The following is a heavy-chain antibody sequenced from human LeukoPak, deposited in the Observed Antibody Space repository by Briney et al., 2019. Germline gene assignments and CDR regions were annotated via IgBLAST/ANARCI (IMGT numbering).Heavy chain of an antibody. CDR3: ARESDYYDSNDY. CDR1: GFTFSSYA. J-gene: IGHJ4*02. D-gene: IGHD3-22*01. CDR2: ISYDGSNK. Sequence: PGRSLRLSCAASGFTFSSYAMHWVRQAPGKGLEWVAVISYDGSNKYYADSVKGRFTISRDNSKNTLYLQMNSLRAEDTAVYYCARESDYYDSNDYWGQGTLVTVSS. V-gene: IGHV3-30*04.